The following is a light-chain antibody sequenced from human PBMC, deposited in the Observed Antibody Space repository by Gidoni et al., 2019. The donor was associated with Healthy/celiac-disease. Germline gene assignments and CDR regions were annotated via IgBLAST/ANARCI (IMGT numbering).Light chain of an antibody. CDR1: QSVSSY. J-gene: IGKJ4*01. V-gene: IGKV3-11*01. CDR2: DAS. Sequence: EIVLTQSPATLSLSPGERATLSCRASQSVSSYLACYQQKPGQAPRLLIYDASNRATGIPARFSGSGSGTDFTLTISRLEPEDFAVYYCQQRSNWPPLTFGGGTKVDIK. CDR3: QQRSNWPPLT.